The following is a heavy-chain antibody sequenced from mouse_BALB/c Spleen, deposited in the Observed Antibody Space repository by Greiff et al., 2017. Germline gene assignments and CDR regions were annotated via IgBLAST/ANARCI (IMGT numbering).Heavy chain of an antibody. CDR2: IWSGGST. D-gene: IGHD2-10*02. V-gene: IGHV2-4-1*01. J-gene: IGHJ3*01. Sequence: VQGVESGPGLVQPSQSLSITCTVSGFSLTSYGVHWVRQSPGKGLEWLGVIWSGGSTDYNAAFISRLSISKDNSKSQVFFKMNSLQADDTAIYYCARNSKYGNYWFAYWGQGTLVTVSA. CDR3: ARNSKYGNYWFAY. CDR1: GFSLTSYG.